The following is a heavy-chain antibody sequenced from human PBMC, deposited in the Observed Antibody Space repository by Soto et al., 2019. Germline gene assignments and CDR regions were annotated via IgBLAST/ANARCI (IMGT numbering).Heavy chain of an antibody. Sequence: SSVKVSCKASGYTFTSYGRDWVRQAPGQRLEWMGWINAGNGNTKYSQKFQGRVTIARDTSASTAYMELSSLRSEDTAVYYCAGGFPLWFDPWGQGTLVTVSS. V-gene: IGHV1-3*01. D-gene: IGHD3-3*01. CDR3: AGGFPLWFDP. CDR2: INAGNGNT. CDR1: GYTFTSYG. J-gene: IGHJ5*02.